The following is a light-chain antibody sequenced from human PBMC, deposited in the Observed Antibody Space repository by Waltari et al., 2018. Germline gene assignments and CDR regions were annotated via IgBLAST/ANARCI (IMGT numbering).Light chain of an antibody. J-gene: IGKJ1*01. CDR3: QDYNNWPSWT. V-gene: IGKV3-15*01. Sequence: DIVMTQSPVTLSVSPGERATLPCRASQRISTNLAWYQQKPGQAPRLLIYGASIRAPDVSDRFSGSGSGTDFTLTISSLHSEDLAVYYCQDYNNWPSWTFGQGTKVEIK. CDR2: GAS. CDR1: QRISTN.